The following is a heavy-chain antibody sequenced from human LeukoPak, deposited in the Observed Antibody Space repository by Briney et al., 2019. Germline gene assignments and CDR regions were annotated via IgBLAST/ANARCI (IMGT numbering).Heavy chain of an antibody. V-gene: IGHV4-39*01. CDR3: ARLKWELLGFDY. CDR1: GGSISSSSYY. J-gene: IGHJ4*02. D-gene: IGHD1-26*01. CDR2: IYYSGST. Sequence: SETLSLTCTVSGGSISSSSYYWGWIRQPPGKGLEWIGSIYYSGSTYYNPSLKSRVTISVDTSKNQFSLKLSSVTAADTAVYYCARLKWELLGFDYWGQGTLVTVSS.